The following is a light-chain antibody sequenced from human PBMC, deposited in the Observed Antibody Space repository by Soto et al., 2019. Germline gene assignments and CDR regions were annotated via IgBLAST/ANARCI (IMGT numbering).Light chain of an antibody. J-gene: IGKJ2*01. CDR2: DAS. CDR1: QSVSSSY. V-gene: IGKV3D-20*01. CDR3: QQYGSSPYT. Sequence: EIVLTQSPATLSLSPGERATLSCGASQSVSSSYLAWYQQKPGLAPRLLMYDASSRATVIPDRFSGSGSGTDFTLTIRRLEPEDFAVYSCQQYGSSPYTFGQGNKLEIK.